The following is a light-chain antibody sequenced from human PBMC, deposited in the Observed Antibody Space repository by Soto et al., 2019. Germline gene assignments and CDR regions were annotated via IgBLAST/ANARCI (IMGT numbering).Light chain of an antibody. J-gene: IGKJ1*01. CDR3: QQYGSSPRT. CDR2: DAS. V-gene: IGKV3-20*01. CDR1: QSLSSGQ. Sequence: EIVLTQSPGPLSLSPGERATLSCRASQSLSSGQLSWYEQKPGQAPRLLIHDASRRATGISDRVTGSGSGTDFTLTIATLEPEDFAVYYCQQYGSSPRTFGLGTKVES.